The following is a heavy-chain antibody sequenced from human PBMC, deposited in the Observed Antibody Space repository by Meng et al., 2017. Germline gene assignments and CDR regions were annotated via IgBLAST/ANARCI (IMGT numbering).Heavy chain of an antibody. V-gene: IGHV4-34*01. D-gene: IGHD2-21*02. J-gene: IGHJ4*02. CDR2: INHSGST. CDR1: GGSFSGYY. CDR3: ARDDCGGDCSRFDY. Sequence: SETLSLTCAVYGGSFSGYYWSWIRQPPGKGLEWIGEINHSGSTNYNPSLKSRVTISVDTSKNQFSLKLSSVTAADTAVYYCARDDCGGDCSRFDYWGQGTLVTVSS.